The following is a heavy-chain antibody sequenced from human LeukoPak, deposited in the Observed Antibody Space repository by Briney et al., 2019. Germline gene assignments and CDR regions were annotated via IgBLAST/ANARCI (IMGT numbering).Heavy chain of an antibody. CDR1: GFTVSSNY. Sequence: GGSLRLSCAASGFTVSSNYMSWVRQAPGKGLEWVSVIYSGGSTYYADPVKGRFTISRDNSKNTLYLQMNSLRAEDTAVYYCARSGSYSAVDYWGQGTLVTVSS. D-gene: IGHD1-26*01. CDR2: IYSGGST. J-gene: IGHJ4*02. CDR3: ARSGSYSAVDY. V-gene: IGHV3-66*01.